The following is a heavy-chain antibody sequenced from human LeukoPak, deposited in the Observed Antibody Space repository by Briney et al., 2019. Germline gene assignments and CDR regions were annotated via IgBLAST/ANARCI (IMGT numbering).Heavy chain of an antibody. Sequence: SETLSLTCAVYGGSFNDYFWSWIRQPPGKGLEWIGEINHSGSAKYTASLKSRVAISVDTSKNQFSLKLNSVTAADTAVYFCARVHLPTGTRQFDYWGQGTVVTASS. CDR3: ARVHLPTGTRQFDY. J-gene: IGHJ4*02. CDR2: INHSGSA. D-gene: IGHD1-7*01. CDR1: GGSFNDYF. V-gene: IGHV4-34*01.